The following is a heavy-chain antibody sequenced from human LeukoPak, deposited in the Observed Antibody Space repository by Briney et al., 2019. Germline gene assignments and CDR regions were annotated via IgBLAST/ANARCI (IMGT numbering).Heavy chain of an antibody. CDR3: ARDNYLSWFDP. CDR1: GGSISSGGYS. CDR2: IYHSGST. D-gene: IGHD5-24*01. V-gene: IGHV4-30-2*01. J-gene: IGHJ5*02. Sequence: SQTLSLTCAVSGGSISSGGYSWSWLRQPPGQGLEWIGYIYHSGSTYYNPSLKSRVTISVDRSKNQFSLKLSSVTAADTAVYYCARDNYLSWFDPWGQGTLVTVSS.